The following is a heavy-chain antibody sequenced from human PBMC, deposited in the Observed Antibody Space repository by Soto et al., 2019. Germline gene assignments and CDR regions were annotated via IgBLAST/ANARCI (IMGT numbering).Heavy chain of an antibody. Sequence: QVQLQESGPGLVKTSETLSLTCTVSGASVSIISYYWGWIRQPPGKGLEYIGNIHYTGNTFYNASLKSRVTISVGTSKSQFSLKLRSVTASDTAVYFCARQVIAADGTGYFQHWGPGAPVTVSS. D-gene: IGHD6-13*01. V-gene: IGHV4-39*01. CDR2: IHYTGNT. CDR3: ARQVIAADGTGYFQH. CDR1: GASVSIISYY. J-gene: IGHJ1*01.